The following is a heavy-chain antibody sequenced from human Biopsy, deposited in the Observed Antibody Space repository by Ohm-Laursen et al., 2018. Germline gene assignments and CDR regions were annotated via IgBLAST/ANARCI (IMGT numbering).Heavy chain of an antibody. CDR1: VGSISNNNYY. CDR3: ARDYDTSGYYYVS. D-gene: IGHD3-22*01. V-gene: IGHV4-39*01. J-gene: IGHJ5*02. CDR2: IFYRGST. Sequence: SETLSLTCPVSVGSISNNNYYWGWIRQPPGKGLEWSGSIFYRGSTHYKPSLKSRVNISVDTSKNQFSLKLNSVTAADTAVYYCARDYDTSGYYYVSWGQGTLVTVSS.